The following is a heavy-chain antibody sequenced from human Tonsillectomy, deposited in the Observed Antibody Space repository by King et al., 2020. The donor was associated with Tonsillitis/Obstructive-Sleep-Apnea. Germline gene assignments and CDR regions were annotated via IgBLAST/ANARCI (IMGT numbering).Heavy chain of an antibody. CDR2: ISNDGSNE. J-gene: IGHJ4*02. Sequence: VQLVESGGGVVQPGRSLRLSCAASGFTFSRYGMHWVRQAPGKGLDWVAVISNDGSNEYYADSVKGRFTISRDRSKNTVYLQMNSLRAEDTALYYCAKEATGVGYQEGFDHWGQGILVIVSS. V-gene: IGHV3-30*18. CDR3: AKEATGVGYQEGFDH. D-gene: IGHD5-12*01. CDR1: GFTFSRYG.